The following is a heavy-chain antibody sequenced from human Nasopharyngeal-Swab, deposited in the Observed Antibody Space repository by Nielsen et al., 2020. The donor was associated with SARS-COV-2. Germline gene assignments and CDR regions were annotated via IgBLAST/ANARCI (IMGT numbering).Heavy chain of an antibody. CDR1: WYIFSTYG. CDR3: AREGATTLYYGPGSYPFDS. Sequence: ASVKVSCKASWYIFSTYGIGWLRQAPGQGLEWMGWISGYSGRTKYSHKFQGRVTVTTDTSTSTAYMELRSLRSDDTAVYYCAREGATTLYYGPGSYPFDSWGQGTLVTVSS. CDR2: ISGYSGRT. J-gene: IGHJ4*02. V-gene: IGHV1-18*01. D-gene: IGHD3-10*01.